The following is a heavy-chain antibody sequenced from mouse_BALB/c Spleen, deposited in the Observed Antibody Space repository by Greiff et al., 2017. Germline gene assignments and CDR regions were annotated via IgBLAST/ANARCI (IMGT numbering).Heavy chain of an antibody. Sequence: VQLQQSGAELAKPGASVKMSCKASGYTFTSYWMHWVKQRPGQGLEWIGYINPSTGYTEYNQKFKDKATLTADKSYSTAYMQLSSLTSEDSAVYYCARDGNPFAYWGQGTLVTVSA. J-gene: IGHJ3*01. CDR3: ARDGNPFAY. CDR2: INPSTGYT. CDR1: GYTFTSYW. V-gene: IGHV1-7*01. D-gene: IGHD2-1*01.